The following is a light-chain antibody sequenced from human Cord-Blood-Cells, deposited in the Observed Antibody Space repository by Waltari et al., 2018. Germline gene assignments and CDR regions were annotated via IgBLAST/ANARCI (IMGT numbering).Light chain of an antibody. J-gene: IGKJ2*01. CDR1: QSVSSN. Sequence: EIVMTQSPATLSVSPADRATLSCRASQSVSSNLAWYQQKPGQAPRLLIYRASTRATGIPARFSGSGSGTEFTLTISSLQSEDFAVYYCQQYNNWLYTFGQGTKLEIK. CDR3: QQYNNWLYT. V-gene: IGKV3-15*01. CDR2: RAS.